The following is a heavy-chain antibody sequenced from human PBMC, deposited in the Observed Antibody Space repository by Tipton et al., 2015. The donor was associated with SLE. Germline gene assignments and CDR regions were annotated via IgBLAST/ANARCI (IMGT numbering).Heavy chain of an antibody. J-gene: IGHJ4*02. D-gene: IGHD3-16*01. CDR3: ARDRGSYRNFVDY. V-gene: IGHV4-34*01. Sequence: TLSLTCAVYGGSFSGFYWSWIRQPPGKGLEWIGEINPSGNTNYNPSLKSRVTISVDTSKNQFSLKLNSVTAADTAVYYCARDRGSYRNFVDYWGQGTLVTVSS. CDR2: INPSGNT. CDR1: GGSFSGFY.